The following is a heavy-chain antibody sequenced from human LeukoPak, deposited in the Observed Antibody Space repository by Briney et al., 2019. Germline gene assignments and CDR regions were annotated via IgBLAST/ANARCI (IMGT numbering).Heavy chain of an antibody. CDR1: GFTFSSYW. V-gene: IGHV3-74*01. D-gene: IGHD6-13*01. J-gene: IGHJ4*02. CDR2: IKSGGSTT. Sequence: GSLRLSCAASGFTFSSYWMHWVRQTPGKGLVWVSRIKSGGSTTSHADSVKGRFTISRDNSKNTLYLQMNSLRAEGTAVYYCPKRLHSSSWYAAFDYWGQGTPVTVSS. CDR3: PKRLHSSSWYAAFDY.